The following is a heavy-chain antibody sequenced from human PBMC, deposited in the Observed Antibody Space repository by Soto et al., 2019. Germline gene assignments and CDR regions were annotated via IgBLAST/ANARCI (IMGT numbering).Heavy chain of an antibody. CDR1: GYTFTSYG. Sequence: QVHLVQSGAEVKKPGASVKVSCKASGYTFTSYGITWVRQAPGQGLEWMGWISAHNGNTDYAQKLQGRVIVTRDTTTSTAYMELRSLRSDATAVCYCARGRYGDYWGQGALVTVSS. CDR3: ARGRYGDY. CDR2: ISAHNGNT. V-gene: IGHV1-18*01. D-gene: IGHD1-1*01. J-gene: IGHJ4*02.